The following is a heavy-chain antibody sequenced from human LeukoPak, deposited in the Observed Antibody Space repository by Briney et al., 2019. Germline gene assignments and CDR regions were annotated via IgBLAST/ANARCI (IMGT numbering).Heavy chain of an antibody. CDR1: GDSVSSNSAA. Sequence: SQTLSLTCAISGDSVSSNSAAWNWIRQSPLRGLEWLGRTYYRSKWYNDYAVSVKSRITVNPDTSKNQFSLQLNSVTPEGTAVYYCARATFKWQGRQWLDIDYWGQGTLVTVSS. CDR2: TYYRSKWYN. V-gene: IGHV6-1*01. J-gene: IGHJ4*02. D-gene: IGHD6-19*01. CDR3: ARATFKWQGRQWLDIDY.